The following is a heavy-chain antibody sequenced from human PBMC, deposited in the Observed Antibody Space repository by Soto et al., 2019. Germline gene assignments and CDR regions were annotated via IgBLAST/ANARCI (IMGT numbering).Heavy chain of an antibody. CDR3: ASSLWSAYYFAY. D-gene: IGHD3-3*01. Sequence: GESLKISCAASGFTVSSNYMSWVRQAPGKGLEWVSVIYSGGSTYYADSVKVRFTISRDNSKNTLYLQMNSLRAEDTAVYYCASSLWSAYYFAYWGQGTLVTVSS. J-gene: IGHJ4*02. CDR2: IYSGGST. CDR1: GFTVSSNY. V-gene: IGHV3-66*01.